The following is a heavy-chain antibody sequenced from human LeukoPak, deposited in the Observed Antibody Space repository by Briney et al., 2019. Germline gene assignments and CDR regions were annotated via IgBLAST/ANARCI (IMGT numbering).Heavy chain of an antibody. J-gene: IGHJ2*01. Sequence: PSETLSLTCSVSGGFISSYYWSWIRQPAGKGLEWIGRIYSSGTTNYSPSLKSRVTMSVDTSKNQFSLRLSSVTAADTAVYFCTRDIVLPTAYWYFDLWGRGNLVTVSS. V-gene: IGHV4-4*07. CDR3: TRDIVLPTAYWYFDL. CDR1: GGFISSYY. CDR2: IYSSGTT. D-gene: IGHD2-2*01.